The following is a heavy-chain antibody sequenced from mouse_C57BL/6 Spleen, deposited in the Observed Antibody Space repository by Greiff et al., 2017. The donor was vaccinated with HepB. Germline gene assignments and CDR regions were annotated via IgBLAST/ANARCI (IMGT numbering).Heavy chain of an antibody. CDR2: IYPSSGYT. D-gene: IGHD2-3*01. Sequence: QVQLQQSGAELARPGASVKMSCKASGYTFTSYTMHWVKQRPGQGLEWIGYIYPSSGYTKYNQKFKDKATLTADKSSSTAYMQLSSLTSEDSAVYYCARSEDGYFDYWGQGTTLTVSS. CDR3: ARSEDGYFDY. CDR1: GYTFTSYT. J-gene: IGHJ2*01. V-gene: IGHV1-4*01.